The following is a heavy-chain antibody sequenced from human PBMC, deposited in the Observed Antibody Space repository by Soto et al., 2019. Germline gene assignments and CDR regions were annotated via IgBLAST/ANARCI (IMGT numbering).Heavy chain of an antibody. D-gene: IGHD2-2*01. CDR1: GGSISSGGYY. V-gene: IGHV4-31*03. J-gene: IGHJ6*02. CDR2: IYYSGST. Sequence: ASETLSLTCTVSGGSISSGGYYWSWIRQHPGKGLEWIGYIYYSGSTYYNPSLKSRVTISVDTSKNQFSLKLSSVTAADTAVYYCARAGGVVPAATYYYYYGMDVWGQGTTVTVS. CDR3: ARAGGVVPAATYYYYYGMDV.